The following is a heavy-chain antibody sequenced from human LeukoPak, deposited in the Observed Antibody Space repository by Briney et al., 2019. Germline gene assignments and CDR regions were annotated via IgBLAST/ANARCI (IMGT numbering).Heavy chain of an antibody. CDR3: ARDPEYYDSSGHYYDY. CDR1: GFTVSSNY. Sequence: PGGSLRLSCAASGFTVSSNYMSWVRQAPGKGLEWVSVIYSGGSTYYADSVKGRFTISRDNSKNTLYLQMNSLRAEDTAVYYCARDPEYYDSSGHYYDYWGQGTLVTVSS. V-gene: IGHV3-66*01. D-gene: IGHD3-22*01. CDR2: IYSGGST. J-gene: IGHJ4*02.